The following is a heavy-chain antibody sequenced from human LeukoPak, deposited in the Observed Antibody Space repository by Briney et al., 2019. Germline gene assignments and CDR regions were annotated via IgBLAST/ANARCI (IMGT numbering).Heavy chain of an antibody. D-gene: IGHD6-6*01. Sequence: ASVKVSCKASGGTFSSYAISWVRQAPGQGLGWMGGIIPIFGTANCAQKFQGRVTITADKSTSTAYMELSSLRSEDTAVYYCAKPGSSRGIAGRRPTKYYFDYWGQGTLVTVSS. CDR1: GGTFSSYA. CDR3: AKPGSSRGIAGRRPTKYYFDY. CDR2: IIPIFGTA. V-gene: IGHV1-69*06. J-gene: IGHJ4*02.